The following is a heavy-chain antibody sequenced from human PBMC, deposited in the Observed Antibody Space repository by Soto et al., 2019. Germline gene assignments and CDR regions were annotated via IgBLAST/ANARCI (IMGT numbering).Heavy chain of an antibody. D-gene: IGHD1-1*01. CDR3: AKDQDDNGMDV. CDR2: ISSSSTYI. Sequence: PGGSLRLSCAASGFTFSNYIMSWVRQAPGKGLEWVSSISSSSTYIYYADSVKGRFTISRDNSKNTLYLQMNSLRAEDTAVYYCAKDQDDNGMDVWGQGTTVTVSS. J-gene: IGHJ6*02. V-gene: IGHV3-21*01. CDR1: GFTFSNYI.